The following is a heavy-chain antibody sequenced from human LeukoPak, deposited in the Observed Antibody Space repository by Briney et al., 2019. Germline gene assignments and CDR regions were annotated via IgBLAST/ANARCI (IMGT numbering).Heavy chain of an antibody. CDR1: GFTFSSYS. CDR2: ISSSSSYI. CDR3: AREEGYSSGPDFDY. V-gene: IGHV3-21*01. Sequence: RGSLRLSCAASGFTFSSYSMNWVRQAPGKGLEWVSSISSSSSYIYYADSVKGRFTISRDNAKNSLYLQMNSLRAEDTAVYYCAREEGYSSGPDFDYWGQGTLVTVS. J-gene: IGHJ4*02. D-gene: IGHD6-19*01.